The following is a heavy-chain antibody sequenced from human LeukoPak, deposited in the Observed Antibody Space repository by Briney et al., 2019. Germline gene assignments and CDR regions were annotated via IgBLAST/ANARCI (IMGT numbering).Heavy chain of an antibody. CDR1: GFTFSSYG. J-gene: IGHJ4*02. V-gene: IGHV3-30*03. Sequence: GGSLRLSCAASGFTFSSYGMHWVRQAPGKGLEWVAVISYDGSNKYYADSVKGRFTISRDNAKNSLYLQMNSLRAEDTALYYCARGASSGYTHFDYWGQGTLVTVSS. CDR3: ARGASSGYTHFDY. CDR2: ISYDGSNK. D-gene: IGHD3-22*01.